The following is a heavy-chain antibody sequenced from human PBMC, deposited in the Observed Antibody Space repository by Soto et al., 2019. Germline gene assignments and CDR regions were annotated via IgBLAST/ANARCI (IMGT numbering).Heavy chain of an antibody. J-gene: IGHJ6*02. CDR1: GFTFSSYA. CDR3: ARDLPYYDFWSGYYWPQTNHSYGMDV. Sequence: GGSLRLSCAASGFTFSSYAMHWVRQAPGKGLEWVAVISYDGSNKYYADSVKGRFTISRDNSKNTLYLQMNSLRAEDTAVYYCARDLPYYDFWSGYYWPQTNHSYGMDVWGQGTTVTVSS. CDR2: ISYDGSNK. D-gene: IGHD3-3*01. V-gene: IGHV3-30-3*01.